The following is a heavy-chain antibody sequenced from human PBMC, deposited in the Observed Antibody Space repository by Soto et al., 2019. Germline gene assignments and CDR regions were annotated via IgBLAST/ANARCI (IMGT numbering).Heavy chain of an antibody. CDR1: GFSFRNYR. D-gene: IGHD4-4*01. Sequence: GGSLRLSCAASGFSFRNYRMNWVRQAPGKGLQWVSSIGGRSNDIYYGDSVRGRFTISGDNAKNSVYLQWTSLKASDTATYFCARLGSLLQPIDYWGQGTPVTVSS. CDR2: IGGRSNDI. CDR3: ARLGSLLQPIDY. J-gene: IGHJ4*02. V-gene: IGHV3-21*04.